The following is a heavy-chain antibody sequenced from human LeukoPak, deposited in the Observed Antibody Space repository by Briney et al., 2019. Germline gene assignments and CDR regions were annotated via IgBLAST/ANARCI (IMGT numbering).Heavy chain of an antibody. CDR3: ATGGNIDY. V-gene: IGHV3-30*03. CDR1: GFTFSSYG. J-gene: IGHJ4*02. Sequence: GGSLRLSCAASGFTFSSYGMHWVRQAPGKGLEWVAVISYDGSNKYYADSVKGRFTISRDNSKNTLYLQMNSLRAEDTAVYYCATGGNIDYWGQGTLDTVSS. CDR2: ISYDGSNK. D-gene: IGHD4-23*01.